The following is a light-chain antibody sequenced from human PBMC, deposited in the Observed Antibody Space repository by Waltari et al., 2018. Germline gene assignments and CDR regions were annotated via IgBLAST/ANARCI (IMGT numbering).Light chain of an antibody. CDR2: HTA. CDR1: QGVGKY. Sequence: EIVLTQSPGTLSLSPGERATLSCRASQGVGKYLEWYQQSPGPAPRLLLFHTALRATGMPDRFSGSGYGTDFSLSISRLEPEDFAVYFCQKYDFLPATFGQGTTVEIK. CDR3: QKYDFLPAT. J-gene: IGKJ1*01. V-gene: IGKV3-20*01.